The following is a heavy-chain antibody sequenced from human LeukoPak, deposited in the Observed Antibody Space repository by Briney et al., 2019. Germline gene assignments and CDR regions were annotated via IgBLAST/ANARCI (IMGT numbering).Heavy chain of an antibody. Sequence: GGSLRLSCAASGITFSNYVMSWVRQAPGKGLDWVSAISGSGVSTYYAYSVKGRFTISRDNSNNTLHLQMNSLRADDTSEYFAAKGRVTMTVTTAPDYWGPGRLVTVSS. CDR1: GITFSNYV. CDR3: AKGRVTMTVTTAPDY. V-gene: IGHV3-23*01. D-gene: IGHD3-22*01. CDR2: ISGSGVST. J-gene: IGHJ4*02.